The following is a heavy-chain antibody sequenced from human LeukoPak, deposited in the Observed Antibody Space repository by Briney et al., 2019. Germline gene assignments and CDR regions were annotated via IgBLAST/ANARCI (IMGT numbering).Heavy chain of an antibody. Sequence: GGSLRLSCAVSGFTFSDHYMSWIRQSPGKGLEWISYISSSGGYTNYADSVKGRFTISRDNAKNSLYLQMNSLRAEDTAVYYCASDVAGTTFDYWGQGTLVTVSS. V-gene: IGHV3-11*06. CDR1: GFTFSDHY. D-gene: IGHD6-19*01. J-gene: IGHJ4*02. CDR2: ISSSGGYT. CDR3: ASDVAGTTFDY.